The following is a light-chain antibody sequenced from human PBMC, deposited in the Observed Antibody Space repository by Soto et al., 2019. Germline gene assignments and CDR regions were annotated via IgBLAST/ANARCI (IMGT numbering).Light chain of an antibody. CDR2: GAS. V-gene: IGKV3-20*01. J-gene: IGKJ5*01. CDR1: QSVRSTS. CDR3: QHYGSSPPIT. Sequence: DIVLTQSPGTLSLSPGERATLSCRASQSVRSTSLAWYQQKPGQAPRLLIYGASSRATGIPDRFSGGGSGTDFTLTIRRLEPEDFAVYYCQHYGSSPPITFGQGTRLEI.